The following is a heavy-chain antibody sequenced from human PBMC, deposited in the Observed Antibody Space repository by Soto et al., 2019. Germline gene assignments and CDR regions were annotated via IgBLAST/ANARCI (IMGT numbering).Heavy chain of an antibody. CDR3: AFAVAGMSSWFDP. D-gene: IGHD6-19*01. V-gene: IGHV1-46*01. J-gene: IGHJ5*02. CDR1: GYTFTSYY. CDR2: INPSGGST. Sequence: GASVKVSCKASGYTFTSYYMHWVRQAPGQGLEWMGIINPSGGSTSYAQKFQGRVTMTRDTSTSTVYMELSSLRSEDTAVYYCAFAVAGMSSWFDPWGQGTLVTSPQ.